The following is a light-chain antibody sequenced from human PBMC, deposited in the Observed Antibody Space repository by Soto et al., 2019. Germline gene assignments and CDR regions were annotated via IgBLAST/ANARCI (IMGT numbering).Light chain of an antibody. J-gene: IGKJ1*01. V-gene: IGKV3-20*01. Sequence: EIVLTQSPGTLSLSPGERATLSCRASQSVSSSYLAWYQQKPGQAPRLLIYGASSRATGIQDRFNGSGSGTDFTLTISRLEPEDFAVYYCQPYGSSPKTFGQGTKVEI. CDR1: QSVSSSY. CDR3: QPYGSSPKT. CDR2: GAS.